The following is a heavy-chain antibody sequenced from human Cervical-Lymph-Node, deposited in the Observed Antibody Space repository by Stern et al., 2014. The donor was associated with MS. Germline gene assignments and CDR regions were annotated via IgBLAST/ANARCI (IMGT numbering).Heavy chain of an antibody. J-gene: IGHJ2*01. CDR2: IYHSGAS. Sequence: QVQLQESGPGLVKPSGTLSLTCAVSGGSVSSTHWRSWVRQSPGKGLEWIGNIYHSGASNSRPSLRSRVSISLDNSKNHLALHLTSVTAADTAVYYCARERQQYCNSEGCSYWYFDLWGRGTLVTVSS. CDR3: ARERQQYCNSEGCSYWYFDL. CDR1: GGSVSSTHW. D-gene: IGHD2/OR15-2a*01. V-gene: IGHV4-4*02.